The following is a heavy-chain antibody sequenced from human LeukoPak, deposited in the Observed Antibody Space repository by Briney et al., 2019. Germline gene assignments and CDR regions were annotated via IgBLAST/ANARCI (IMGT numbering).Heavy chain of an antibody. CDR1: GGSFSGYY. CDR3: ARHGMVRGVISVRPIDY. D-gene: IGHD3-10*01. J-gene: IGHJ4*02. Sequence: PSETLSLTCAVYGGSFSGYYWSWIRQPPGKGLEWIGEINHSGSTNYNPSLKSRVTISVDTSKNQFSLKLSSVTAADTAVYYCARHGMVRGVISVRPIDYWGQGTLVTVSP. CDR2: INHSGST. V-gene: IGHV4-34*01.